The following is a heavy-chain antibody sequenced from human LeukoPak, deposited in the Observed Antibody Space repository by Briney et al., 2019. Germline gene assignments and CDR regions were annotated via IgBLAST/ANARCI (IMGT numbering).Heavy chain of an antibody. Sequence: PSETLSLTCTVSGGSISSSSYYWGWIRQPPGKGLEWIGSIHYSGSTNYNPSLKSRVTISVDTSKNQFSLKLSSVTAADTAVYYCARGGGGNSDFLTPYPGASLGFDYWGQGARVTASS. V-gene: IGHV4-39*07. J-gene: IGHJ4*02. CDR3: ARGGGGNSDFLTPYPGASLGFDY. CDR1: GGSISSSSYY. CDR2: IHYSGST. D-gene: IGHD3-9*01.